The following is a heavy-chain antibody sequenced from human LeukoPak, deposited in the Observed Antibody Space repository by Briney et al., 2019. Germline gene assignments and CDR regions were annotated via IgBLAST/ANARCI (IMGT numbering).Heavy chain of an antibody. CDR3: ARDQHPGVDYGDYGTGYFDY. Sequence: GGSLRLSCAASGFTFSSYWMSWVRQAPGKGLEWVANIKQDGSEKYYVDSVKGRFTISRDNAKNSLYLQMNSLRAEDTAVYYCARDQHPGVDYGDYGTGYFDYWGQGTLVTVSS. V-gene: IGHV3-7*01. J-gene: IGHJ4*02. CDR2: IKQDGSEK. D-gene: IGHD4-17*01. CDR1: GFTFSSYW.